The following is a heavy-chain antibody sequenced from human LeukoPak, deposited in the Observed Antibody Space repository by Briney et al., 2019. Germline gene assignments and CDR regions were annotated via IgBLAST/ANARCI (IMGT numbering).Heavy chain of an antibody. CDR1: GYTFTTYG. D-gene: IGHD2-2*02. CDR2: INPNSGGT. Sequence: GASVKVSCKASGYTFTTYGISWVRQAPGQGLEWMGWINPNSGGTNCAQKFQGRVTMTRDTSISTAYMELSRLRSDDTAVYYCARFFLYDNRFDPWGQGTLVTVSS. CDR3: ARFFLYDNRFDP. J-gene: IGHJ5*02. V-gene: IGHV1-2*02.